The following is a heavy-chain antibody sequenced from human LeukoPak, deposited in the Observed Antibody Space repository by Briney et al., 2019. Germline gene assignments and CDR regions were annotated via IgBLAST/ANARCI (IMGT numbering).Heavy chain of an antibody. J-gene: IGHJ3*02. V-gene: IGHV1-8*03. D-gene: IGHD3-22*01. Sequence: RASVEVSCKASGYTFTSYDINWVRQATGQGLEWMGWMNPNSGNTGYAQKFQGRVTITRNTSISTAYMELSSLRSDDTAVYYCARLTLRSESGYQTFDIWGQGTMVTVSS. CDR2: MNPNSGNT. CDR1: GYTFTSYD. CDR3: ARLTLRSESGYQTFDI.